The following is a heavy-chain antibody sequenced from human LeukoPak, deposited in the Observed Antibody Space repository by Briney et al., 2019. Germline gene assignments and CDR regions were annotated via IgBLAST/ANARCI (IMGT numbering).Heavy chain of an antibody. V-gene: IGHV4-61*02. Sequence: PSETQSLTCTVSGGSISSGSYYWSWIRQPAGKGLEWIGRIYTSGSTNYNPSLKSRVTISVDTSKNQFSLKLSSVTAADTAVYYCARTGGFGSLHYYMDVWGKGTTVTISS. D-gene: IGHD1-14*01. CDR3: ARTGGFGSLHYYMDV. J-gene: IGHJ6*03. CDR2: IYTSGST. CDR1: GGSISSGSYY.